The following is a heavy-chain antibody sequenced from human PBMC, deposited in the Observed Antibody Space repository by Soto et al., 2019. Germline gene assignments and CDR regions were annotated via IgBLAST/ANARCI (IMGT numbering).Heavy chain of an antibody. Sequence: QVQLVESGGGVVQPGRSLRLSCAASGFTFSSYAMHWVRQAPAKGLEWVAVISYDGSNKYYADSVKGRFTISRDNSKNTLYLLMNSLRAEDTAVYYCARTYYYDSSGYYYGMDVWGQGTTVTVSS. V-gene: IGHV3-30-3*01. CDR3: ARTYYYDSSGYYYGMDV. D-gene: IGHD3-22*01. CDR2: ISYDGSNK. CDR1: GFTFSSYA. J-gene: IGHJ6*02.